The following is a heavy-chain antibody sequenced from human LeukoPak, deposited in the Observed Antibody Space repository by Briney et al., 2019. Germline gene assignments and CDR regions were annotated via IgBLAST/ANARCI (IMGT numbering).Heavy chain of an antibody. CDR1: GFTFSNYW. CDR2: INQDESEK. D-gene: IGHD1-26*01. Sequence: SGGSLRLSCAASGFTFSNYWMTWVRQAPGKGLEWVANINQDESEKYYVDSVKGRFTVSRDNAKNSLSLQMNSLRAEDTAVYFCARDRNLVGPNNWFDPWGQGTLVTVSS. J-gene: IGHJ5*02. CDR3: ARDRNLVGPNNWFDP. V-gene: IGHV3-7*01.